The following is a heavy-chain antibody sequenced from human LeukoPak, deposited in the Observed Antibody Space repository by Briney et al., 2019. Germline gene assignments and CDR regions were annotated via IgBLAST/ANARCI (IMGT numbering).Heavy chain of an antibody. J-gene: IGHJ4*02. CDR2: IYHSGST. CDR1: GYSISSGYY. V-gene: IGHV4-38-2*02. CDR3: AILDIVATSDY. D-gene: IGHD5-12*01. Sequence: SETLSLTCTVSGYSISSGYYWGWIRQPPGKGLEWIGSIYHSGSTYYNPSLKSRVTISVDTSKNQFSLKLSSVTAADTAVYYCAILDIVATSDYWGQGTLVTVSS.